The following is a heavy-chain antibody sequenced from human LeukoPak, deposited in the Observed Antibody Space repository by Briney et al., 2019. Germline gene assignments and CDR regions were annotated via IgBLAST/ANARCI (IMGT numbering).Heavy chain of an antibody. D-gene: IGHD3-22*01. V-gene: IGHV3-21*01. Sequence: PGGSLRLSCAASGFTFSRYVMNWVRQAPGKGLEWVSSITSSSSYIYYADSVKGRFTISRDNAKNSLCLQMNSLRAEDTAVYYCARHVVAVGFDYWGQGTLVTVSS. CDR2: ITSSSSYI. J-gene: IGHJ4*02. CDR1: GFTFSRYV. CDR3: ARHVVAVGFDY.